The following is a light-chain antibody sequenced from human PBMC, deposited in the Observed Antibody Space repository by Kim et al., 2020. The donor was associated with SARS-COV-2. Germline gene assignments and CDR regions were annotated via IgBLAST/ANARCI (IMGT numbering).Light chain of an antibody. CDR1: QSISSSY. CDR3: QHYSSSPPWT. V-gene: IGKV3-20*01. J-gene: IGKJ1*01. Sequence: PGERATRSSRASQSISSSYLAWYQQRPGQAPRLLIYSASSRATGIPDRFSGSGSGADFTLTISRLEPEDFAVYYCQHYSSSPPWTFGQGTKVDIK. CDR2: SAS.